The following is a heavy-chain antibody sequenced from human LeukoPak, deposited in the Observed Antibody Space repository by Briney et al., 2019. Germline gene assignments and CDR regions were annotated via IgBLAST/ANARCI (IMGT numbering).Heavy chain of an antibody. CDR3: AKSVSMGIAKGSD. CDR2: ISSSSSYI. V-gene: IGHV3-21*04. D-gene: IGHD6-13*01. CDR1: GFTFSSYS. J-gene: IGHJ4*02. Sequence: GGSLRLSCAASGFTFSSYSMNWVRQAPGKGLEWVSSISSSSSYIYYADSVKGRFTISRDNSKNTLYLQMNSLRAEDTAVYYCAKSVSMGIAKGSDWGQGTLVTVSS.